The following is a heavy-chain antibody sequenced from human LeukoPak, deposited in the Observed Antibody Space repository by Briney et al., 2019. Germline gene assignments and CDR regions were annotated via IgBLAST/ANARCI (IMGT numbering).Heavy chain of an antibody. J-gene: IGHJ4*02. V-gene: IGHV3-21*01. CDR3: TRDATQYLRYGYFDS. CDR2: INNIASHI. Sequence: NPGGSLRLSCAASGFTFSNSAMNWVRQAPGKGLEWVSSINNIASHIYYVDSVRGRFTISRDNAKNSVSPQMNNLRAEDTAVYYCTRDATQYLRYGYFDSWGQGILVTVSS. CDR1: GFTFSNSA. D-gene: IGHD2/OR15-2a*01.